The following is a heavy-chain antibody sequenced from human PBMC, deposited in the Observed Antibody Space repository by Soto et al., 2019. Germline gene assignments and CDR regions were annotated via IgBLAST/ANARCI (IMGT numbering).Heavy chain of an antibody. V-gene: IGHV4-61*01. CDR1: GGSVSSGSYY. D-gene: IGHD5-18*01. CDR3: ARGGGVTATFDY. CDR2: IYYSGGT. Sequence: RSLTCTVSGGSVSSGSYYWSWIRQPPGKGLEWIGYIYYSGGTNYNPSLKSRVTISVDTSKNQFSLKLSSVTAADTAVYYCARGGGVTATFDYWGQGTLVTVSS. J-gene: IGHJ4*02.